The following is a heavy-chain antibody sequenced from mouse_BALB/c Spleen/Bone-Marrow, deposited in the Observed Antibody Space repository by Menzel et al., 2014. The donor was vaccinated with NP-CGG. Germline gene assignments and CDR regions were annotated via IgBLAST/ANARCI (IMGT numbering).Heavy chain of an antibody. Sequence: EVQLVESGGGLVQPGGSMKLSCVASGFTFSNYWMNWVRQPPEKGLEWVAEIRFKSNNYATHYTASVKGRFTISRDDSKISVYLQMTKLRAEATGIYYWTGRGRGYAMVYWGQGASVTVSS. CDR2: IRFKSNNYAT. CDR1: GFTFSNYW. J-gene: IGHJ4*01. CDR3: TGRGRGYAMVY. V-gene: IGHV6-6*02.